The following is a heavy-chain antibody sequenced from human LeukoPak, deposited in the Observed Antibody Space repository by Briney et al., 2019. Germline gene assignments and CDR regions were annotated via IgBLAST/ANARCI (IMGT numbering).Heavy chain of an antibody. CDR3: ANFGGDSSGYYYPLDY. CDR1: GFTFNSYE. J-gene: IGHJ4*02. CDR2: ISSSGSTR. D-gene: IGHD3-22*01. Sequence: QAGGSLRLSCAASGFTFNSYEMNWVRQAPGKGLEWVSYISSSGSTRYYADSVKGRFTISRDNSKNTLYLQMNSLRAEDTAVYYCANFGGDSSGYYYPLDYWGQGTLVTVSS. V-gene: IGHV3-48*03.